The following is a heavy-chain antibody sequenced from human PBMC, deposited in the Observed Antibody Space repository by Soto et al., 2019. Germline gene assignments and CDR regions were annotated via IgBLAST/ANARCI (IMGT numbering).Heavy chain of an antibody. D-gene: IGHD5-12*01. Sequence: EVQLLESGGGLVQPGGSLRLSCAVSGFTFSNYAMSWVRQAPGKGLEWVSVISGSGGSTFYADSVKGRFTISGDNSKKTLHLQMNSLRAEDTAVYYCAKDSGSSGLFDYWGQGTLVAVSS. V-gene: IGHV3-23*01. CDR2: ISGSGGST. J-gene: IGHJ4*02. CDR3: AKDSGSSGLFDY. CDR1: GFTFSNYA.